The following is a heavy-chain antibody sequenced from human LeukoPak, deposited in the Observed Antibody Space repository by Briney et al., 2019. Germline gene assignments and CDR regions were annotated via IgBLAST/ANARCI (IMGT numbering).Heavy chain of an antibody. CDR2: IYHSGTT. Sequence: SETLSLTCTVSGGSIRSSNWWGWVRQPPGKGLECIGEIYHSGTTNYNPSLKSRVTISVDKSMNHFSLKLNSVTAADTAVYYCARAFLVGYSPEEYFFDYWGQGTLVTVSS. CDR1: GGSIRSSNW. V-gene: IGHV4-4*02. D-gene: IGHD2-15*01. J-gene: IGHJ4*02. CDR3: ARAFLVGYSPEEYFFDY.